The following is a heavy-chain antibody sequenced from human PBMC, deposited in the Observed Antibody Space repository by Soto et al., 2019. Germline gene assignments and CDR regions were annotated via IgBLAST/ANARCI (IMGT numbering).Heavy chain of an antibody. Sequence: QVQLVQSGAEVKKPGASVRLSCEASGYTFTTYAMHWVRQAPGQRLEWMGWINTGNGNTRYSQKFQGRVTITRDTSASTAYVELSSLRSEDTAVYYCARDKGYCSGTTCYNPLFDRWGQGAPVTVSS. V-gene: IGHV1-3*04. D-gene: IGHD2-2*02. CDR2: INTGNGNT. CDR3: ARDKGYCSGTTCYNPLFDR. CDR1: GYTFTTYA. J-gene: IGHJ4*02.